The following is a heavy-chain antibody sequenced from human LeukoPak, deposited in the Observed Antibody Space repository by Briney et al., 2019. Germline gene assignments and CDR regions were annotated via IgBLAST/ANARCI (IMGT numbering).Heavy chain of an antibody. V-gene: IGHV1-24*01. D-gene: IGHD3-10*01. Sequence: ASVKVSCKVSVYTLTKLSMHWVRQSPGKGLEWWRGFYPEVGETNYAQKFQGRVTMTEDASINTAYMELSSLRSEDTAVYYCARGLYYGSGSYFHYYYYGMDVWGQGTTVTVSS. J-gene: IGHJ6*01. CDR1: VYTLTKLS. CDR2: FYPEVGET. CDR3: ARGLYYGSGSYFHYYYYGMDV.